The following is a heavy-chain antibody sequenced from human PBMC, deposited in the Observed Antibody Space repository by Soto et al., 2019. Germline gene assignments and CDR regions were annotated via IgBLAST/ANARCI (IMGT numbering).Heavy chain of an antibody. Sequence: ASVKVSCKTSGVTFSTFGTSWVRQAPGQGLEWMGGIIPFFGTAEYSQKFEDRITITADESTNTVYMDLRSLTSEDTAIYYCARTAPMDAGDKYYYDFWGQGALVTVSS. CDR3: ARTAPMDAGDKYYYDF. J-gene: IGHJ4*02. CDR2: IIPFFGTA. D-gene: IGHD3-16*01. CDR1: GVTFSTFG. V-gene: IGHV1-69*13.